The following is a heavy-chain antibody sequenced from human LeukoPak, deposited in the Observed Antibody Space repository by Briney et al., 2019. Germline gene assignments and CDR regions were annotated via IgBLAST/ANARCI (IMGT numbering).Heavy chain of an antibody. V-gene: IGHV5-51*01. Sequence: GESLKISCMGFGYSFTSHWIGWVRQMPGKGLEWMGIIYPGDSHTTYSPSFQGQVTISADKSISTAYLQWSSLKASDTAIYYCARQDGDYENYYYYGMDVWGQGTTVTVSS. CDR1: GYSFTSHW. D-gene: IGHD4-17*01. CDR2: IYPGDSHT. CDR3: ARQDGDYENYYYYGMDV. J-gene: IGHJ6*02.